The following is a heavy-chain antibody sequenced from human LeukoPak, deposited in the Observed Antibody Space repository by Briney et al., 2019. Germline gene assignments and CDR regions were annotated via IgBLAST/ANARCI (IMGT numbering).Heavy chain of an antibody. D-gene: IGHD6-6*01. CDR3: ARTLTKRSSSSAY. CDR2: INPNSGGT. J-gene: IGHJ4*02. Sequence: ASVKVSCKASGYTFTGYYMHWVRQAPGQGLEWMGWINPNSGGTNYAQKFQGRVTMTRDTSISTAYMELSRLRSEDMAVYYCARTLTKRSSSSAYWGQGTLVTVSS. CDR1: GYTFTGYY. V-gene: IGHV1-2*02.